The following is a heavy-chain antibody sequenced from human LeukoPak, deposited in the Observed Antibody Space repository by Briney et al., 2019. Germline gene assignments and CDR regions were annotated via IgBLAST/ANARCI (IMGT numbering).Heavy chain of an antibody. CDR1: GGSISSYY. D-gene: IGHD4-17*01. CDR2: IYYSGST. Sequence: PSETLSLTCTVSGGSISSYYWSWIRQPPGKGLEWIGYIYYSGSTNYNPSLKSRVTISVDTSKNQFSLKLSSVTAADTAVYYCARLQDGDYRRLGVNWLDPWGQGTLVTVSS. CDR3: ARLQDGDYRRLGVNWLDP. V-gene: IGHV4-59*01. J-gene: IGHJ5*02.